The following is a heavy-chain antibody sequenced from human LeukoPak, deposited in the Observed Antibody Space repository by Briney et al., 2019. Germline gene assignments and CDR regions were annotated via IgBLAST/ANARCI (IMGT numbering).Heavy chain of an antibody. Sequence: SETLSLTCTVSGGSNSSSSYYWGWIRQPPGKGLEWIGSIYYSGSTYYNPSLKSRVTISVDTSKNQFSLKLSSVTAADTAVYYCARLSASGSSEAFDIWGQGTMVTVSS. CDR2: IYYSGST. D-gene: IGHD3-22*01. V-gene: IGHV4-39*01. CDR3: ARLSASGSSEAFDI. J-gene: IGHJ3*02. CDR1: GGSNSSSSYY.